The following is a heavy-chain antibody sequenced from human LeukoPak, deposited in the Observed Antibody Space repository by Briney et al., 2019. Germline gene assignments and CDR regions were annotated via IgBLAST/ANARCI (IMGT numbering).Heavy chain of an antibody. J-gene: IGHJ4*02. D-gene: IGHD5-18*01. CDR1: GFAFSDYS. CDR2: ISSSDNTI. Sequence: GGSLRLSCAASGFAFSDYSMNWVRQAPGEGLEWVSYISSSDNTIHYAASVKGRFTISRDNAKNSLYLEMNSLGDEDTAVYYCARVHRGYSYGRLDYWGQGTLVTVSS. V-gene: IGHV3-48*02. CDR3: ARVHRGYSYGRLDY.